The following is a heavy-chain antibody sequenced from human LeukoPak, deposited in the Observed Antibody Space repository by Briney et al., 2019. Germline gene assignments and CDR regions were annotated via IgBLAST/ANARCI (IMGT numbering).Heavy chain of an antibody. CDR1: GGSISSYY. CDR3: ARSKGSGWYEDY. V-gene: IGHV4-59*01. CDR2: IYYSGST. D-gene: IGHD6-19*01. Sequence: SETLSLTCTVSGGSISSYYWSWIRQPPGKGLEWIGYIYYSGSTNYIPSLKSRVTISVDTSKNQFSLKLSSVTAAGTAVYYCARSKGSGWYEDYWGQGTLVTVSS. J-gene: IGHJ4*02.